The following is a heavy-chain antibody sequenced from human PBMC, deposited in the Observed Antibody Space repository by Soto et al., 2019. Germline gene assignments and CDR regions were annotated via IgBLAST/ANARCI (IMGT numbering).Heavy chain of an antibody. Sequence: SETLSLTCTVSGGSISSSSYYRGWIRQPPGKGLEWIGSIYYSGSTYYNPSLKSRVTISVDTSKNQFSLKLSSVTAADTAVYYCARHWGSTSCPTDYWGQGTLVTVSS. CDR2: IYYSGST. CDR3: ARHWGSTSCPTDY. D-gene: IGHD2-2*01. V-gene: IGHV4-39*01. J-gene: IGHJ4*02. CDR1: GGSISSSSYY.